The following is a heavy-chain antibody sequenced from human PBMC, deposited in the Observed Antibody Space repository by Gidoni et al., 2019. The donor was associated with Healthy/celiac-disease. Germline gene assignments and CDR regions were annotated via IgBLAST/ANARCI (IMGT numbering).Heavy chain of an antibody. J-gene: IGHJ3*02. CDR1: GGSFSGYY. CDR2: INHSGST. Sequence: QVQLQQWGAGLLKPSETLSLTCAVYGGSFSGYYWSWIRQPPGKGLEWIGEINHSGSTTYNPSLKSRVTISVDTSKNQFSLKLSSVTAADTAVYYCARGSGRDIVATMGAFDIWGQGTMVTVSS. CDR3: ARGSGRDIVATMGAFDI. V-gene: IGHV4-34*01. D-gene: IGHD5-12*01.